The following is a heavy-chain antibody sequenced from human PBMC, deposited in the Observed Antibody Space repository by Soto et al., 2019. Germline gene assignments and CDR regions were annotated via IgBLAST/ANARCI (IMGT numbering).Heavy chain of an antibody. CDR2: MSHIGSV. CDR3: ARSFGWYAIDY. V-gene: IGHV4-4*02. J-gene: IGHJ4*02. D-gene: IGHD6-19*01. Sequence: QVLLQESGPGLVQPSGTLSLSCVVSGVSISSNYYWGWVRQSPGKGLEWLGDMSHIGSVNYNPSLTNRSYISMDRYQNQFSLKLNSLTAADTAVYYCARSFGWYAIDYWGQGSLVVVSS. CDR1: GVSISSNYY.